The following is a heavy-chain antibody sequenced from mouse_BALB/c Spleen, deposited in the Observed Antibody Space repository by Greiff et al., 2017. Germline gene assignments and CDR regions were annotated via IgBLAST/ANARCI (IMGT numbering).Heavy chain of an antibody. V-gene: IGHV1-54*01. Sequence: QVQLKQSGAELVRPGTSVKVSCKASGYAFTNYLIEWVKQRPGQGLEWIGVINPGSGDTNYNGKFKGKATLTADKSSSTAYMQLSSLTSEDSAVYFCARTGTGYFDYWGQGTTLTVSS. CDR3: ARTGTGYFDY. CDR1: GYAFTNYL. J-gene: IGHJ2*01. D-gene: IGHD4-1*01. CDR2: INPGSGDT.